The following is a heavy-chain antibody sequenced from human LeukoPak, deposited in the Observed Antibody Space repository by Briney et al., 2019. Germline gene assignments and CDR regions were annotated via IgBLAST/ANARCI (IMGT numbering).Heavy chain of an antibody. CDR1: GYTFTGYY. V-gene: IGHV1-2*06. Sequence: ASVKVSCTASGYTFTGYYMHWVRQAPGQGLEWMGRINPNSGGTNYAQKFQGRVTMTRDTSISTAYMELSRLRSDDAAVYYCARDLRGSGYDLSAWGQGTLVTVSS. D-gene: IGHD5-12*01. CDR2: INPNSGGT. CDR3: ARDLRGSGYDLSA. J-gene: IGHJ4*02.